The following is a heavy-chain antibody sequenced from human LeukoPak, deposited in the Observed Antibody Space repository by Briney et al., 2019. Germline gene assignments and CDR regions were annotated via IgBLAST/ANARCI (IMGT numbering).Heavy chain of an antibody. CDR1: GGSISSSSYY. V-gene: IGHV4-39*01. J-gene: IGHJ4*02. CDR3: ARQSPSPSGWYWDY. CDR2: IYYSGST. Sequence: PSETLSLTCTVSGGSISSSSYYWGWIRQPPGKGLEWIGSIYYSGSTYYNPSLKSRVTISVDTSKNQFSLKLSSVTAADTAVYYCARQSPSPSGWYWDYWGQGTLVTVSS. D-gene: IGHD6-19*01.